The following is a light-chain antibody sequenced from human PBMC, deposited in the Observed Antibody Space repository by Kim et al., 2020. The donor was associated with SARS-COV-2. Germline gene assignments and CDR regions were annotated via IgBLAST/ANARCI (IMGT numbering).Light chain of an antibody. Sequence: VSPGQTASITCYGDGLGNKYASWYQQRSGQSPVLVIYQDSKRPSGIHERFSGSNSGNTATLTISGTQAMDEADYYCQAWDNSAGVFGTGTKVTVL. J-gene: IGLJ1*01. V-gene: IGLV3-1*01. CDR1: GLGNKY. CDR3: QAWDNSAGV. CDR2: QDS.